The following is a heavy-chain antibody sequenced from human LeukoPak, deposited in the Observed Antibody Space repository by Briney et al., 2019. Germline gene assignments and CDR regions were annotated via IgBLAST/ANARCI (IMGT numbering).Heavy chain of an antibody. CDR2: ISYDGSNK. Sequence: HPGGSLRLSCAASGFTFSSYGMHWVRQAPGKGLEWVAVISYDGSNKYYADSVKSRFTISRDNSKNTLYLQMNSLRAEDTAVYYCAKDPVAGYYYFDYWGQGTLVTVSS. V-gene: IGHV3-30*18. D-gene: IGHD6-19*01. CDR3: AKDPVAGYYYFDY. CDR1: GFTFSSYG. J-gene: IGHJ4*02.